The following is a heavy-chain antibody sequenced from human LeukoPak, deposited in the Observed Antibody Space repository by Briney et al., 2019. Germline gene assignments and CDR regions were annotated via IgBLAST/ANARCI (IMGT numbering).Heavy chain of an antibody. J-gene: IGHJ5*02. D-gene: IGHD5-12*01. Sequence: LTGGSLRLSCAASGFTFSSYSMNWVRQAPGKGLEWVSYISSSSSTIYYADSVKGRFTISRDNAKNSLYLQINSLRAEDTAVYYCARDSDSGYDYNWFDPWGQGTLVTVSS. CDR2: ISSSSSTI. V-gene: IGHV3-48*04. CDR1: GFTFSSYS. CDR3: ARDSDSGYDYNWFDP.